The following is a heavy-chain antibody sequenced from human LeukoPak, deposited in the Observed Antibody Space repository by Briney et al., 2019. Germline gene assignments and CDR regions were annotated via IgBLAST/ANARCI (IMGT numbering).Heavy chain of an antibody. V-gene: IGHV1-8*01. CDR1: GYTFTSCD. D-gene: IGHD1-26*01. J-gene: IGHJ4*02. Sequence: ASVKVSCKASGYTFTSCDINWVRQAAGQGLEWMGGMNPNSGNTGYAQKFQGRVTMNRNTSIGTAYMELSTLRSEDPAVYYCASSEGHMTAFDYWGQGTLVTVSS. CDR2: MNPNSGNT. CDR3: ASSEGHMTAFDY.